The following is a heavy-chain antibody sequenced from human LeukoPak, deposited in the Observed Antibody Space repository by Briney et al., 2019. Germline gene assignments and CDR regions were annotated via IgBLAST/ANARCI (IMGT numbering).Heavy chain of an antibody. Sequence: PSETLSLTCAVYGGSFSSDYYWSWIRQPPGKGLEWIAYIYYSGSTYYNPSLKSRVTISVDTSKNQFSLKLSSVTAADTAVYYCARGDSSSWSFKIWGQGTLVTVSS. D-gene: IGHD6-13*01. CDR2: IYYSGST. CDR1: GGSFSSDYY. V-gene: IGHV4-30-4*01. J-gene: IGHJ4*02. CDR3: ARGDSSSWSFKI.